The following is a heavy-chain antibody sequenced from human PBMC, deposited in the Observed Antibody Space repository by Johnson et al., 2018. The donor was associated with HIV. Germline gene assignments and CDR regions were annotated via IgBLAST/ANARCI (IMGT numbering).Heavy chain of an antibody. Sequence: VQLVESGGGLVQPGGSLRLSCAASGFTFSNAWMSWVRQAPGKGLEWVGRFKSKTDVGTTDYAAPVKGRFSISRDDSKNPLYLQMNSLKTEDTVVYYCTTIWTTLGYCSGGSCDDAFDIWGQGTMVTVSS. J-gene: IGHJ3*02. V-gene: IGHV3-15*05. CDR2: FKSKTDVGTT. D-gene: IGHD2-15*01. CDR1: GFTFSNAW. CDR3: TTIWTTLGYCSGGSCDDAFDI.